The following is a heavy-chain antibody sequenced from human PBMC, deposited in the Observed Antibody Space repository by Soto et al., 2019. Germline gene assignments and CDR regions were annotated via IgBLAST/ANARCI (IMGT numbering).Heavy chain of an antibody. D-gene: IGHD4-17*01. CDR3: AREDDYGGQTGDY. Sequence: SVKVSCKASGGTFSSYAISWVQQAPGQGLEWMGGIIPIFGTANYAQKFQGRVTITADESTSTAYMELSSLRSEDTAVYYCAREDDYGGQTGDYWGQGTLVTVSS. J-gene: IGHJ4*02. V-gene: IGHV1-69*13. CDR1: GGTFSSYA. CDR2: IIPIFGTA.